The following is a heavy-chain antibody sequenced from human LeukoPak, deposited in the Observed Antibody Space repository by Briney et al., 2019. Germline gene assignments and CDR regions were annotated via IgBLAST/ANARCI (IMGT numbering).Heavy chain of an antibody. D-gene: IGHD3-22*01. CDR2: INPNSGDT. CDR1: GYTFTGYY. V-gene: IGHV1-2*02. J-gene: IGHJ4*02. Sequence: ASVNVSCKASGYTFTGYYMHWVRQAPGQGLEGMGWINPNSGDTNYAQKFQGRVTMTRDTYISTAYMELSRLRADDTAVYYCASYLHYHYDSSGELDYWGQGTLVTVSS. CDR3: ASYLHYHYDSSGELDY.